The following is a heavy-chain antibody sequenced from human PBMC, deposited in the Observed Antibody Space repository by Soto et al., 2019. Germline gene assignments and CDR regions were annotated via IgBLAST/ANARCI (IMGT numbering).Heavy chain of an antibody. D-gene: IGHD3-3*01. CDR2: ISGSGGST. J-gene: IGHJ3*02. Sequence: EVQLLESGGGLVQPGGSLRLSCAASGFTFSSYAMSWVRQAPGKGLEWVSAISGSGGSTYYADSVKGRFTISRDNSKNTLYLQMNSLRAEDTAVYYCAKGIVTIFGVVSPDAFDIWGQGTMVTVSS. CDR3: AKGIVTIFGVVSPDAFDI. CDR1: GFTFSSYA. V-gene: IGHV3-23*01.